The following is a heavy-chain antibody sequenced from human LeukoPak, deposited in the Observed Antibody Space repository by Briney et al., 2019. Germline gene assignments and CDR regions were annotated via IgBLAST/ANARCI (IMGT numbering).Heavy chain of an antibody. D-gene: IGHD5-18*01. CDR3: ARDRVDTAMVQGH. J-gene: IGHJ4*02. Sequence: GGSLRLSCAASGFTFSSYGMYWVRQAPGKGLEWVAFIRYDGSNKYYADSVKGRFTISRDNSKNTLYLQMNSLRAEDTAVYYCARDRVDTAMVQGHWGQGTLVTVSS. V-gene: IGHV3-30*02. CDR2: IRYDGSNK. CDR1: GFTFSSYG.